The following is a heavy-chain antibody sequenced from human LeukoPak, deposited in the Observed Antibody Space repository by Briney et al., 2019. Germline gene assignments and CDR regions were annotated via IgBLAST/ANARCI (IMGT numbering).Heavy chain of an antibody. Sequence: PSETLSLTCTVSGGSISGYYWSWIRQPPGKGLEWIGYIYYSGSTSYNPSLKGRVTTSIDTSQKQFSLKPRSVTAADTAMYYCARSAWGYAFDIWGRGTMVTVSS. CDR1: GGSISGYY. CDR3: ARSAWGYAFDI. D-gene: IGHD7-27*01. J-gene: IGHJ3*02. V-gene: IGHV4-59*01. CDR2: IYYSGST.